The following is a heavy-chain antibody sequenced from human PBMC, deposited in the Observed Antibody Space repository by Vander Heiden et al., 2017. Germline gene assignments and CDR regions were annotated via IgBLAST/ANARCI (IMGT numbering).Heavy chain of an antibody. Sequence: AQLALSGARVKKPGPSVKVSCKASGGTISRYAFNWVRQAPGQGLEWMGGITPIFGTQSHEQKFQGRVTITADESTTTGYMGLSSLTSEDTAVYYCAGHGGAVLYSQFDFWGQGTLITVSS. J-gene: IGHJ4*02. V-gene: IGHV1-69*01. CDR2: ITPIFGTQ. D-gene: IGHD2-2*02. CDR3: AGHGGAVLYSQFDF. CDR1: GGTISRYA.